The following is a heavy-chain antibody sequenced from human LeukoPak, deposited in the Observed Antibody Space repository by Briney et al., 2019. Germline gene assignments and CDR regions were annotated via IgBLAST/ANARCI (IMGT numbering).Heavy chain of an antibody. J-gene: IGHJ4*02. CDR1: GFTFSSYA. CDR3: ARAQGYSYSSHFDQ. D-gene: IGHD5-18*01. V-gene: IGHV3-23*01. CDR2: ISGSGRST. Sequence: PGGSLRPSCTASGFTFSSYAMSWVRQAPGKGLEWVSAISGSGRSTYYADSVKGRFTISRDNSKNTLYLQMNSLRAEDAAVYYCARAQGYSYSSHFDQWGQGTLVTVSS.